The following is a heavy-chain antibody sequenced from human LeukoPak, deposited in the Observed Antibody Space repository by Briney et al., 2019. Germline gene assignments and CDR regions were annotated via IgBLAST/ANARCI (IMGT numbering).Heavy chain of an antibody. Sequence: GGSLRLSCAASGFTLGAFAVHWVRQAPGKGLEWVSLIGKDGRKTYYADSVKGRFTISRDNSKNSLYLQMTCLRTEDTALYYCATWAFYHSLDVWGQGATVTVSS. D-gene: IGHD1-26*01. CDR2: IGKDGRKT. J-gene: IGHJ6*02. CDR3: ATWAFYHSLDV. CDR1: GFTLGAFA. V-gene: IGHV3-43*02.